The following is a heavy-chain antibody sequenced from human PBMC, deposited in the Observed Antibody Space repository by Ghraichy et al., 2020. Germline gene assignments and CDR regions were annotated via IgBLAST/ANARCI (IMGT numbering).Heavy chain of an antibody. V-gene: IGHV4-34*01. CDR1: GGSFSGYY. CDR3: AREVRYYYYYYGMDV. CDR2: INHSGST. Sequence: SETLSLTCAVYGGSFSGYYWSWIRQPPGKGLEWIGEINHSGSTNYNPSLKSRVTISVDTSKNQFSLKLSSVTAADTAVYYCAREVRYYYYYYGMDVWGQGTTVTVSS. J-gene: IGHJ6*02.